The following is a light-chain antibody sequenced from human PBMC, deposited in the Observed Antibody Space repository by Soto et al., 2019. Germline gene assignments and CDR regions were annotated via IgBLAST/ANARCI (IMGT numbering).Light chain of an antibody. Sequence: DIQMTQSPSSLSASVGHRVTITCRASQSISTYLNWYQQKPGKAPKLLIYAASSLQSGVPSRFSGSGSGTDFTLTISSLQPEDFATYSCQQSYSTPRTFGQGTKVEIK. V-gene: IGKV1-39*01. CDR3: QQSYSTPRT. CDR2: AAS. J-gene: IGKJ1*01. CDR1: QSISTY.